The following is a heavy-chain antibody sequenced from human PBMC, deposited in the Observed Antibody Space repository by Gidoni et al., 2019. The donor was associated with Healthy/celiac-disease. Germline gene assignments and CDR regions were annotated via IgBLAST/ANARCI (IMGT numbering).Heavy chain of an antibody. CDR3: TTMVRFTIFPGYYYGMDV. D-gene: IGHD3-3*01. V-gene: IGHV3-15*01. CDR1: GFPCSNAW. J-gene: IGHJ6*02. Sequence: EVQLVEYGGGLVKPGGSLRVSCSASGFPCSNAWLSWVRQAPGKGLEWVGRIKSKTDVGTTDYAAPVKGRFTISRDDSKNTLYLQMNSLKSEDTAVYYCTTMVRFTIFPGYYYGMDVWGQGTTVTVSS. CDR2: IKSKTDVGTT.